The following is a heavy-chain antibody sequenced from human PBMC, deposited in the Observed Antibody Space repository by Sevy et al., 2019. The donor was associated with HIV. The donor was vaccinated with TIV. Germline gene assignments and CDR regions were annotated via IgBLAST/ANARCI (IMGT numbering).Heavy chain of an antibody. D-gene: IGHD3-16*01. CDR2: IWYDGSNK. CDR1: GFPFTSYG. V-gene: IGHV3-33*01. J-gene: IGHJ4*02. Sequence: GGSLRLSCAASGFPFTSYGMHWVRQAPGKGLEWVALIWYDGSNKYYGDSVKGRFTISGDNSKNTLYLQMNSLRAEDTAVYYCARDLWGGVSGDETRYYFDYWGQGTLVTVSS. CDR3: ARDLWGGVSGDETRYYFDY.